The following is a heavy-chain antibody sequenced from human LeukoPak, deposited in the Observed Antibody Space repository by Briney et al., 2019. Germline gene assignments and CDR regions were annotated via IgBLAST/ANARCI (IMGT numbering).Heavy chain of an antibody. CDR3: AKAHSSAYYYYYYMDV. Sequence: GGSLRLSCAASGFTFSSYSMNWVRQAPGKGLEWVSSISSSSSYIYYADSVKGRFTISRDNAKNSLYLQMNSLRAEDTAVYYCAKAHSSAYYYYYYMDVWGKGTTVTISS. V-gene: IGHV3-21*04. CDR2: ISSSSSYI. CDR1: GFTFSSYS. D-gene: IGHD6-19*01. J-gene: IGHJ6*03.